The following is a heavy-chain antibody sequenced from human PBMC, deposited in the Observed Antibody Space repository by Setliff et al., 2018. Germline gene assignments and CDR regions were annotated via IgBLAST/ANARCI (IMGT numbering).Heavy chain of an antibody. V-gene: IGHV1-18*01. Sequence: ASVKVSCKASGYTFTSYALHWVRQAPGQRLEWMGWISAYNGFIIYAQMFQGRVIMTTDTSTSTAYMELRSLRSDDTAVYYCARDRPMVVVADNLALFDYWGQGTLVTVSS. CDR2: ISAYNGFI. J-gene: IGHJ4*02. CDR3: ARDRPMVVVADNLALFDY. D-gene: IGHD2-15*01. CDR1: GYTFTSYA.